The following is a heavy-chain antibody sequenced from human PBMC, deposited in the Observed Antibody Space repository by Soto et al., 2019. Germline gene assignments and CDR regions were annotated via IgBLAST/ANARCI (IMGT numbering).Heavy chain of an antibody. Sequence: QVQLVESGGGVVQPGRSLRLSCAASGVTFSSYGMHWVRQAPGKGLEWVAVIWYDGSNKYYADSVKGRFTISRDNSKNTLYLQMNSLRAEDTAVYYCARVVIEHIGLGFDYWGQGTLVTVSS. D-gene: IGHD2-21*01. V-gene: IGHV3-33*01. J-gene: IGHJ4*02. CDR3: ARVVIEHIGLGFDY. CDR2: IWYDGSNK. CDR1: GVTFSSYG.